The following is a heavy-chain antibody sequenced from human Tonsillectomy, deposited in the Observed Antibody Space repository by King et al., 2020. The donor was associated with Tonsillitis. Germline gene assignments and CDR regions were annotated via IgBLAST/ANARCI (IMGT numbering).Heavy chain of an antibody. D-gene: IGHD2/OR15-2a*01. CDR1: GYTFTGYY. CDR3: ARGGPILPYHYYYGMDV. V-gene: IGHV1-2*02. J-gene: IGHJ6*02. Sequence: VQLVESGAEVKKPGASVKVSCKASGYTFTGYYMHWVRQAPGQGLEWMGWINPNSGGTNYAQKFQGRVTMTRDTSIRTAYMELSRLRSADTSVYYCARGGPILPYHYYYGMDVWGQGTTVTGSS. CDR2: INPNSGGT.